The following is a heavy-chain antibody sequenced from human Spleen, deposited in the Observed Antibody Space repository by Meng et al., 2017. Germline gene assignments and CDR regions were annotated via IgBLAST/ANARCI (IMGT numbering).Heavy chain of an antibody. Sequence: ASVKVSCKASGYTFTSYAMHWVRQAPGQRLEWMGWINAGNGNTKYSQKFQGRVTMTRDTSTSTVYMELSSLRSEDTAVYYCARVPAHGIAAAGNDFDYWGQGTLVTVSS. D-gene: IGHD6-13*01. CDR3: ARVPAHGIAAAGNDFDY. V-gene: IGHV1-3*01. CDR2: INAGNGNT. CDR1: GYTFTSYA. J-gene: IGHJ4*02.